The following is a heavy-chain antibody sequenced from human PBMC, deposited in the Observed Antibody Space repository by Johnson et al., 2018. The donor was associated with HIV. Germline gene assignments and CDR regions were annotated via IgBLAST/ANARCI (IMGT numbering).Heavy chain of an antibody. CDR3: ARDSDVLPGYTGPEDAFDI. CDR2: IRYDGSNQ. V-gene: IGHV3-30*02. J-gene: IGHJ3*02. D-gene: IGHD3-9*01. Sequence: QVQLVESGGGVVQPGGSLRLSCAASGFTFSSYGMHWVRQAPGKGLDWVAFIRYDGSNQYYADSVKGRFTISRDISKNTLYLQMSSLRTEDTAVYFCARDSDVLPGYTGPEDAFDIWGQGTLVTVSS. CDR1: GFTFSSYG.